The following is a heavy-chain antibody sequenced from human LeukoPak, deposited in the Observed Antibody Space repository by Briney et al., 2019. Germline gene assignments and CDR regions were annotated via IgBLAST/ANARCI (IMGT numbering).Heavy chain of an antibody. V-gene: IGHV3-48*01. Sequence: PGGSLRLSCAASGFTFSSYSMNWVRQAPGKGLEWVSYISSSSSTIYYADSVKGRFTISRDNAKNSLYLQMNSLRAEDTAVYYCTTEDGYGGDYWGQGTLVTVSS. CDR2: ISSSSSTI. D-gene: IGHD4/OR15-4a*01. J-gene: IGHJ4*02. CDR1: GFTFSSYS. CDR3: TTEDGYGGDY.